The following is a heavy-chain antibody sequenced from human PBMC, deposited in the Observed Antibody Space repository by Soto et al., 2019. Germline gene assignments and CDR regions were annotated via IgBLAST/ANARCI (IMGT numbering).Heavy chain of an antibody. V-gene: IGHV1-69*13. CDR2: IIPIFGTA. Sequence: SVKVSCKASGGTFSSYAISWVRQAPGQGLEWMGGIIPIFGTANYAQKFQGRVTITADESTSTAYMELSSLRSEDTAVYYCARSWSAAAGIGADYYFDDRGQGTPVTVSS. CDR1: GGTFSSYA. CDR3: ARSWSAAAGIGADYYFDD. J-gene: IGHJ4*02. D-gene: IGHD6-13*01.